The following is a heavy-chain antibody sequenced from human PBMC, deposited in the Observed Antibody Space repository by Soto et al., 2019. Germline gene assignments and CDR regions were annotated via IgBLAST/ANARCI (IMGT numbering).Heavy chain of an antibody. Sequence: ASVKVSCKASGFTFTSSAMQWVRQARGQRLEWIGWIVVGSGNTNYAQKFQERVTITRDMSTSTAYMELSSLRSEDTAVYYCARENYYDSSGSSFDYWGQGTLVTVSS. CDR1: GFTFTSSA. CDR2: IVVGSGNT. J-gene: IGHJ4*02. V-gene: IGHV1-58*02. CDR3: ARENYYDSSGSSFDY. D-gene: IGHD3-22*01.